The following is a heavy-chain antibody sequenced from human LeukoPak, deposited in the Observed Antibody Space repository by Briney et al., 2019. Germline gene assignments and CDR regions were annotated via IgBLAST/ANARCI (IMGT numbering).Heavy chain of an antibody. CDR1: GFTFSASA. Sequence: GGSLRLSCAASGFTFSASAVHWVRQASGRGLEWVGRIRSKPNNYATAYAASVIGRFTLSRDDSKNTAYLQMISLKTEDTAAYYCTASGSYYFDYWGQGTLVTVSS. J-gene: IGHJ4*02. CDR2: IRSKPNNYAT. D-gene: IGHD1-26*01. V-gene: IGHV3-73*01. CDR3: TASGSYYFDY.